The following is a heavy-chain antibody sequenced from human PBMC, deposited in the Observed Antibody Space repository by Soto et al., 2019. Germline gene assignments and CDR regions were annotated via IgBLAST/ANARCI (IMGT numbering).Heavy chain of an antibody. CDR2: IIPLFGTT. J-gene: IGHJ6*02. CDR3: AAELGFGKLSVV. V-gene: IGHV1-69*01. CDR1: GGTFSSYA. D-gene: IGHD3-10*01. Sequence: QVQLVQSGAEVKKPGSSVKVSCKASGGTFSSYAISWVRQAPGQGLEWMGGIIPLFGTTDFAQRFQGRLTITTDESTTTAYMELSRLRSEDTATYYCAAELGFGKLSVVWGQGTTVIVSS.